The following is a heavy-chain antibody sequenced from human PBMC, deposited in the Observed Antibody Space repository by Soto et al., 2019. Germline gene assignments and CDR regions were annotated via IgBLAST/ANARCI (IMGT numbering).Heavy chain of an antibody. J-gene: IGHJ6*02. V-gene: IGHV4-4*07. CDR3: ARDSHLGYCSGGSCYGGYYYGMDV. CDR2: IYTSGST. D-gene: IGHD2-15*01. Sequence: SETLSLTSTVSGGSISIYYWSWIRQPAGKGLEWIGRIYTSGSTNYNPSLKSRVTMSVDTSKNQFSLKLSSVTAADTAVYYCARDSHLGYCSGGSCYGGYYYGMDVWGQGTTGTVSS. CDR1: GGSISIYY.